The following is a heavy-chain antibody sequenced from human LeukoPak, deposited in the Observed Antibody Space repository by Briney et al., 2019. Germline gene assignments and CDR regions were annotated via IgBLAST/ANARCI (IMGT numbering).Heavy chain of an antibody. Sequence: ASVEVSCKASGYTFTGYYMHWVRQAPGQGLEWMGIINPSGGSTSYAQKFQGRVTMTRDMSTSTVYMELSSLRSEDTAVYYCARDSSGWDLGYWGQGALVTVSS. V-gene: IGHV1-46*01. CDR2: INPSGGST. J-gene: IGHJ4*02. D-gene: IGHD6-19*01. CDR1: GYTFTGYY. CDR3: ARDSSGWDLGY.